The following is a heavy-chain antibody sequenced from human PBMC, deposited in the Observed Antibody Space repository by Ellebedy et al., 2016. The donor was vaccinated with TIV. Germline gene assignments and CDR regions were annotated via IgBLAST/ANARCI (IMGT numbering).Heavy chain of an antibody. Sequence: ASVKVSCXDSGGSLEYFAISWVRQAPGQGLEWTGWISAHHGNSKYAQKLQGRVTMTTDTSTSTAYMELRSLRSDDTAVYYCAILQEGYCSSTDCYIAFQIWGQGAMVTVSS. CDR3: AILQEGYCSSTDCYIAFQI. D-gene: IGHD2-2*01. V-gene: IGHV1-18*01. CDR2: ISAHHGNS. CDR1: GGSLEYFA. J-gene: IGHJ3*02.